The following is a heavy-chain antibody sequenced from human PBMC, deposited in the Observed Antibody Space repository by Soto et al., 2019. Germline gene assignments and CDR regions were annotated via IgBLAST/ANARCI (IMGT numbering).Heavy chain of an antibody. J-gene: IGHJ5*02. CDR3: ARVVGALGHWFDP. Sequence: QGQLVQSGGEVKKPWASVKVSCKASGYTFTSYGISWVRQAPGQGLEWMGRISAYNGNTNYAQKLQGRVTMTTDTSTSTAYRELSSLRSDDTAVYYCARVVGALGHWFDPWGQGTLVTVSS. V-gene: IGHV1-18*01. D-gene: IGHD1-26*01. CDR1: GYTFTSYG. CDR2: ISAYNGNT.